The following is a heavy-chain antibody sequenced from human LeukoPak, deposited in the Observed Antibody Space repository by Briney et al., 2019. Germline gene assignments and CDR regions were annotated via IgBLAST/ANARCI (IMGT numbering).Heavy chain of an antibody. J-gene: IGHJ3*02. D-gene: IGHD2-8*02. CDR1: GGSFRGYY. CDR3: ARSRLWPTGTVDI. Sequence: SETLSLTCAVLGGSFRGYYWSWIRQSPGKGLEWIGEINHGGSTTYNPSLGSRVTISIDTSNSQFSVKLTSVTAADTALYFCARSRLWPTGTVDIWDRGTMVTVSS. CDR2: INHGGST. V-gene: IGHV4-34*01.